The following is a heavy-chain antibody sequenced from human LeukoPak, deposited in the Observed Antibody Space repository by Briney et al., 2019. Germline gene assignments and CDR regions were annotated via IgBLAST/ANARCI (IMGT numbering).Heavy chain of an antibody. CDR1: GLSLNSYA. Sequence: QTGGSLRPSCTASGLSLNSYAMSWVRQVPGKGLEWVSASSSSDDGKWYAESVGGRFTISRDTSKNTVYLQMSSLRAEDTAVYYCAAHVVRGDYFDYWGQGTLVTVSS. CDR2: SSSSDDGK. V-gene: IGHV3-23*01. CDR3: AAHVVRGDYFDY. J-gene: IGHJ4*02. D-gene: IGHD3-16*01.